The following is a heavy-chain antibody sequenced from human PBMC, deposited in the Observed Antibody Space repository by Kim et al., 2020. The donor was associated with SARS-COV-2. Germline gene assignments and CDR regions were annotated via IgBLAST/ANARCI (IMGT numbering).Heavy chain of an antibody. CDR3: ARATGYSMDV. V-gene: IGHV1-3*01. Sequence: GNTKNSQKFQGRDTITRDTSASTAYMELSSLRSEDTAVYYCARATGYSMDVWGQGTTVTVSS. D-gene: IGHD4-17*01. CDR2: GNT. J-gene: IGHJ6*02.